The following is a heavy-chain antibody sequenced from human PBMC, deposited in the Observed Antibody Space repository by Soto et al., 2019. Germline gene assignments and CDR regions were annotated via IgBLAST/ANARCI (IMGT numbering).Heavy chain of an antibody. V-gene: IGHV1-8*01. J-gene: IGHJ4*02. CDR1: GYTFTSYD. D-gene: IGHD3-3*01. CDR3: ARTIFGVATYYFDY. Sequence: QVQLVQSGAEVKKPGASVKVSCKASGYTFTSYDISWVRQATGQGLEWMGWMSPSSGTTGFVQKFQGRVTVTRDTSISTAYMEVTSLTSEDTAVYYRARTIFGVATYYFDYWGQGTLVTVSS. CDR2: MSPSSGTT.